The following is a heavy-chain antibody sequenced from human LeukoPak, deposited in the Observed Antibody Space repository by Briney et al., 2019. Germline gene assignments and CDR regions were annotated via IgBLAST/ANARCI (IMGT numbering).Heavy chain of an antibody. J-gene: IGHJ3*02. CDR3: AKARAKEDSGGYYNAFDI. V-gene: IGHV3-23*01. CDR1: GFTFSSCA. Sequence: GGSLRLSCAASGFTFSSCAMTWVRQAPGKGLEWVSTISSGGDATYYADSVKGRFTISRDNSKNTLYLQMNSLRAEDTAVYDCAKARAKEDSGGYYNAFDIWGQGTMVTVSS. CDR2: ISSGGDAT. D-gene: IGHD3-22*01.